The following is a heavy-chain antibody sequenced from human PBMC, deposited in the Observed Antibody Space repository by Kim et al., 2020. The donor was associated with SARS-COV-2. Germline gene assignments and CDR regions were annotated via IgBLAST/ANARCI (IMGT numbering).Heavy chain of an antibody. J-gene: IGHJ4*02. V-gene: IGHV3-30*02. CDR2: NK. CDR3: AKRLGSYIDY. Sequence: NKYYADSVKGRFTISRDNSKNTLYLQMNSLRGEDTAVYYCAKRLGSYIDYWGQGTLVTVSS. D-gene: IGHD1-26*01.